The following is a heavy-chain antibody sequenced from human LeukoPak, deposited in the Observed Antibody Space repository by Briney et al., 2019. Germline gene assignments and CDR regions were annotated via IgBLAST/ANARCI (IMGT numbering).Heavy chain of an antibody. V-gene: IGHV1-46*03. CDR3: ASSFCMDV. CDR2: INPSGGST. CDR1: RYTFTEYF. J-gene: IGHJ6*03. Sequence: ASVKVSCEASRYTFTEYFIHWVRQAPGQGLEWMGIINPSGGSTSYAQKFQGRVTMTRDTSTSTVYMELSSLRSEDTAVYYCASSFCMDVWGKGTTVTVSS.